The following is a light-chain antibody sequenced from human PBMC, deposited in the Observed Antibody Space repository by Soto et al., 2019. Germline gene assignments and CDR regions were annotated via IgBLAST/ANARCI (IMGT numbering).Light chain of an antibody. CDR1: SSDVGGYNY. J-gene: IGLJ1*01. CDR2: DVS. Sequence: QSVLTQPASVSGCPGQSITICCTGTSSDVGGYNYVSWYQQHPGKAPKLMIYDVSNRPSGVSNRFSGSKSGNTASLTISGLQAEDEADYYCSSYTSRSTQVFGTGTKVTVL. V-gene: IGLV2-14*01. CDR3: SSYTSRSTQV.